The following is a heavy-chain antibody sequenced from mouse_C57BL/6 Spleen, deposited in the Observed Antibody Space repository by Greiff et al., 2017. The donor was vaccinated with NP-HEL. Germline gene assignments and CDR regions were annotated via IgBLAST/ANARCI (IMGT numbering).Heavy chain of an antibody. J-gene: IGHJ4*01. CDR2: ISGGGGNT. CDR1: GFTFSSYT. V-gene: IGHV5-9*01. CDR3: ARRHYYGSSYAMDY. D-gene: IGHD1-1*01. Sequence: EVKLVESGGGLVKPGGSLKLSCAASGFTFSSYTMSWVRQTPETRLEWVATISGGGGNTYYPDSVKGRFTISRDNAKNTLYLQMSSLRSEDTALYYCARRHYYGSSYAMDYWGQGTSVTVSS.